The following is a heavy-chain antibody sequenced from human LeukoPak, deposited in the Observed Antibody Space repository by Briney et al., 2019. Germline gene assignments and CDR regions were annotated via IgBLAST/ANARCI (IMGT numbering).Heavy chain of an antibody. CDR3: AKDEGYCSSTSCYHSFDY. Sequence: GGSLRLSCAASGFTFSSYAMSWVRQAPGKGLEWVSAISGSGGSTYYADSVKGRFTISRDNSKNTLYLQMNSLRAEDTAVYYCAKDEGYCSSTSCYHSFDYWGQGTLVTVSS. CDR1: GFTFSSYA. J-gene: IGHJ4*02. V-gene: IGHV3-23*01. CDR2: ISGSGGST. D-gene: IGHD2-2*01.